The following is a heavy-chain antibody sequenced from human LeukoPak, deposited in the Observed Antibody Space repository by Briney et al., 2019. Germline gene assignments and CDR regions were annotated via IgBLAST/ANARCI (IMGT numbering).Heavy chain of an antibody. J-gene: IGHJ4*02. D-gene: IGHD6-13*01. Sequence: GGSLRLSRAASGFPFNAYWMTWVRQAPGKGLEWVANIRQDGDTKYYVDSVKGRFTISRDNAMNSLYLQMNSLRAEDTAIYYCARSLPYGTTWYGRSDFWGQGTLVTVSS. CDR1: GFPFNAYW. CDR3: ARSLPYGTTWYGRSDF. CDR2: IRQDGDTK. V-gene: IGHV3-7*03.